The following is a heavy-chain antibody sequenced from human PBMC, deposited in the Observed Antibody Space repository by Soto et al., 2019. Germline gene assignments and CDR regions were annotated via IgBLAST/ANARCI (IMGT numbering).Heavy chain of an antibody. V-gene: IGHV4-30-4*01. Sequence: SETLSLTCTVSGGSISSGDYYWSWVRQPPGKGLEWIGYIYYSGSTYYNPSLKSRVTISVDTSKNQFSLKLSSVTAADTAVYYCARSIMITFGGVNGMDVWGQGTTVTV. J-gene: IGHJ6*02. D-gene: IGHD3-16*01. CDR3: ARSIMITFGGVNGMDV. CDR2: IYYSGST. CDR1: GGSISSGDYY.